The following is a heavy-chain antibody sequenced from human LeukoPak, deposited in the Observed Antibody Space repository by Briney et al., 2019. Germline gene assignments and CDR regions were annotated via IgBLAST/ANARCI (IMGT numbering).Heavy chain of an antibody. J-gene: IGHJ4*02. CDR1: GGSISSYY. V-gene: IGHV4-4*07. D-gene: IGHD2-2*02. Sequence: SETLSPTCTVSGGSISSYYWSWIRQPAGKGLEWIGRIYTSGSTNYNPSLKSRVTMSVDTSKNQFSLKLSSVTAADTAVYYCARDVYCSSTSCYTLDYWGQGTLVTVSS. CDR3: ARDVYCSSTSCYTLDY. CDR2: IYTSGST.